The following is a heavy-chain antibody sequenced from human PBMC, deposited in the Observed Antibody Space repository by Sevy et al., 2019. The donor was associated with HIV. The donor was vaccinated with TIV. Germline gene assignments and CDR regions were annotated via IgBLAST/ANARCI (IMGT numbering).Heavy chain of an antibody. Sequence: GESLKISCAASGFTFSNAWMSWVRQAPGKGLEWVGRIKSKTDGGTTDYAAPVKGRFTISRDDSKNTLYLQMNSLKTEDTAVYYCTTVGIAVAGPDAFDIWGQGTMVTVSS. V-gene: IGHV3-15*01. CDR3: TTVGIAVAGPDAFDI. CDR2: IKSKTDGGTT. CDR1: GFTFSNAW. D-gene: IGHD6-19*01. J-gene: IGHJ3*02.